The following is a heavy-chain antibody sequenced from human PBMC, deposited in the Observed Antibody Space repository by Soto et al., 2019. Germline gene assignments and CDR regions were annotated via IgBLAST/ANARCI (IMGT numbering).Heavy chain of an antibody. CDR3: ARTYYDFWSGPLSYYMDV. Sequence: ASVKVSCKASGGTFSSYAISWVRQAPGQGLEWMGWMNPNSGNTSYAQKFQGRVTMTRNTSISTAYMELSSLRSEDTAVYYCARTYYDFWSGPLSYYMDVWGKGTTVTVSS. J-gene: IGHJ6*03. CDR1: GGTFSSYA. D-gene: IGHD3-3*01. CDR2: MNPNSGNT. V-gene: IGHV1-8*02.